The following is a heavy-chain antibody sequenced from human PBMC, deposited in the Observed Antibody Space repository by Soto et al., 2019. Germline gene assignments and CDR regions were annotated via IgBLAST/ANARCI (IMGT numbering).Heavy chain of an antibody. CDR2: ISAYNGNT. J-gene: IGHJ6*02. CDR1: CYTLSSYG. CDR3: ARDPPPMDV. Sequence: ASVKGSFKASCYTLSSYGISWVRQAPGQGLEWMGWISAYNGNTNYAQKLQGRVTMTTDTSTSTAYMELRSLRSDDTAVYYCARDPPPMDVWAQGTTVTVSS. V-gene: IGHV1-18*01.